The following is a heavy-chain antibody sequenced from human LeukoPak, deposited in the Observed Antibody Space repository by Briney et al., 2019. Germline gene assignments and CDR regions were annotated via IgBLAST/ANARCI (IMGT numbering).Heavy chain of an antibody. V-gene: IGHV4-61*02. Sequence: SQTLSLTCTVSGGSISSGSYYWRWIRQPAGKGLEWIGRIYTSGSTNYNPSLKSRVTISVDTSKNQFSLKLSSVTAADTAVYYCARETHWNFPWYFDYRGQGTLVTVSS. D-gene: IGHD1-7*01. CDR2: IYTSGST. CDR3: ARETHWNFPWYFDY. CDR1: GGSISSGSYY. J-gene: IGHJ4*02.